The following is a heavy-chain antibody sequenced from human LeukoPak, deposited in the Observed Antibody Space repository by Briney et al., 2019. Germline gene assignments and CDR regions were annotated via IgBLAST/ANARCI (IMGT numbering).Heavy chain of an antibody. J-gene: IGHJ4*02. CDR1: GGTFSSYA. D-gene: IGHD6-13*01. CDR2: IIPIFGTA. CDR3: ARDRGIAAAGKNFDC. Sequence: SVKVSCKASGGTFSSYAISWVRQAPGQGLEWMGGIIPIFGTANYAQKFQGRVTITADESTSTAYMELSSLRSEDTAVYYCARDRGIAAAGKNFDCWGQGTLVTVSS. V-gene: IGHV1-69*01.